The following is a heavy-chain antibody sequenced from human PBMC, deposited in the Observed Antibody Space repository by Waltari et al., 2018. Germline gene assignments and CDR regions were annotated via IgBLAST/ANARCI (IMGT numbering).Heavy chain of an antibody. CDR2: IFYTGST. Sequence: QVQLQESGPGLVKPSETLSLTCTVSGGSISRSSYYWGWIRQPPGKGLEWIGSIFYTGSTDYNPSLKSRVTRSVDMSKNQFSLKLRSGTAADTAVYYCARRGDYDHYWGQGTLVTVSS. D-gene: IGHD4-17*01. J-gene: IGHJ4*02. CDR1: GGSISRSSYY. CDR3: ARRGDYDHY. V-gene: IGHV4-39*07.